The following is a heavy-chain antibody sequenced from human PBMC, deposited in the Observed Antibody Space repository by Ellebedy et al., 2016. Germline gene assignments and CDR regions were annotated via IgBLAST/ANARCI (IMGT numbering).Heavy chain of an antibody. V-gene: IGHV3-33*01. D-gene: IGHD1-26*01. CDR3: ARDIGHWFDP. CDR1: GFTFSSYG. J-gene: IGHJ5*02. Sequence: GESLKISCAASGFTFSSYGMHWVRQAPGKGLEWVAVIWYDGSNKYYADSVKGRFTISRDNSKNTLYLQMNSLRAEDTAMYYCARDIGHWFDPWGQGTLVTVSS. CDR2: IWYDGSNK.